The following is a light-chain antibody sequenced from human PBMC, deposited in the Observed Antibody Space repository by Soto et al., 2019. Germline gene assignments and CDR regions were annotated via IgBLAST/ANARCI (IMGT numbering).Light chain of an antibody. CDR3: SSYTSSTPRV. CDR1: SSDVGGYNY. V-gene: IGLV2-14*01. CDR2: DVS. J-gene: IGLJ1*01. Sequence: QSALTQPASVSGSPGQSITISCTGTSSDVGGYNYVSWYQQHPGKAPKLMIYDVSNRPSGVSNRFSGSKSGNTASLTISGLQVEDEADYSCSSYTSSTPRVFGTGTKVP.